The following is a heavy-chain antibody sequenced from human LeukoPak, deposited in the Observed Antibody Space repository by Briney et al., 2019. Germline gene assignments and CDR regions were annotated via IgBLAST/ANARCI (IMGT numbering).Heavy chain of an antibody. J-gene: IGHJ3*02. V-gene: IGHV4-59*01. D-gene: IGHD4-23*01. CDR3: ARREVTETDAFDI. Sequence: SETLSLTCTVSGGSISSYYWSWLRQPPGKGLEWIGFIYYSGITDYNPSLKSRVTISVDTSKNQFSLKLSSVTAADTAVYYCARREVTETDAFDIWGQGTMVTVSS. CDR2: IYYSGIT. CDR1: GGSISSYY.